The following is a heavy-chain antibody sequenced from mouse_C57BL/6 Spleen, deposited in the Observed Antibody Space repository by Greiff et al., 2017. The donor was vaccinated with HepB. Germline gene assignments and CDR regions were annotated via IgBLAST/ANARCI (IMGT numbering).Heavy chain of an antibody. J-gene: IGHJ3*01. Sequence: VQLQQSGPVLAKPGASVKMSCKASRYTFTDYYMNWVKQSHGKSLEWIGVINPYNGGTSYNQKFKGKATLTVDKSSSTAYMELNSLTSEDSAVYYCARSENPSWFAYWGQGTLVTVSA. CDR1: RYTFTDYY. CDR3: ARSENPSWFAY. CDR2: INPYNGGT. V-gene: IGHV1-19*01.